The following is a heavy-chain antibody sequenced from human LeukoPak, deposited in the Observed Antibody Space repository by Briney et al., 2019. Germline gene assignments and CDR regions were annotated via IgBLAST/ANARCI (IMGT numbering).Heavy chain of an antibody. Sequence: PGGSLRLSCAAAGFTFSSYGMHWVRQAPGKGLEWVAVILYDGSNKYYADSVKGRFTISRDNSKNTLYLQMNSLRAEDTAVYYCAKQADYYDSSGRDDYFGYWGQGTLVTVSS. V-gene: IGHV3-30*18. CDR1: GFTFSSYG. D-gene: IGHD3-22*01. CDR2: ILYDGSNK. CDR3: AKQADYYDSSGRDDYFGY. J-gene: IGHJ4*02.